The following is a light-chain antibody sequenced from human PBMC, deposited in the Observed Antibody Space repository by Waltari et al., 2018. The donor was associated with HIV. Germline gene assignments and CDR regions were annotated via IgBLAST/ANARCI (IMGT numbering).Light chain of an antibody. J-gene: IGKJ4*01. V-gene: IGKV3-11*01. Sequence: ELVLTQSPATLSLSPGDRATLSCRASQSIGISLAGDQHKPGQPPRLLVYDSSVRATGIPARFSGSGFGTDFTLTISSLETEDFALYYCQQRSGWPHLTFGGGTKVEIK. CDR3: QQRSGWPHLT. CDR1: QSIGIS. CDR2: DSS.